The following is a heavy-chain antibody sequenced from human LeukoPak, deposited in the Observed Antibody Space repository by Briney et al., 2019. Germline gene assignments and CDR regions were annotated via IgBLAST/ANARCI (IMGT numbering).Heavy chain of an antibody. V-gene: IGHV4-34*01. Sequence: PSETLSLTCAVYGGSFRGYYWSWIRQPPGKGLEWIGEINHSGSTNYNPSLKSRVTISVDTSKNQSSLKLSSVTAADTAVYYCARATGAAVNAFDIWGQGTMVTVSS. CDR1: GGSFRGYY. D-gene: IGHD6-13*01. CDR2: INHSGST. CDR3: ARATGAAVNAFDI. J-gene: IGHJ3*02.